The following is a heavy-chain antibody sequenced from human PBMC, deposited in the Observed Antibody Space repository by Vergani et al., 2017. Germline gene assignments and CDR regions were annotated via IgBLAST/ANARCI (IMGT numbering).Heavy chain of an antibody. CDR1: GGSISSYY. V-gene: IGHV4-4*07. Sequence: QVQLQESGPGLVKPSETLSLTCTVSGGSISSYYWSWIRQPAGKGLEWIGRIYTSGSTNYNPSLKSRVTISADKSISTAYLQWSSLKASDTAMYYCARHRGWGLVVVAATPWYYYYGMDVWGQGTTVTVSS. CDR3: ARHRGWGLVVVAATPWYYYYGMDV. CDR2: IYTSGST. D-gene: IGHD2-15*01. J-gene: IGHJ6*02.